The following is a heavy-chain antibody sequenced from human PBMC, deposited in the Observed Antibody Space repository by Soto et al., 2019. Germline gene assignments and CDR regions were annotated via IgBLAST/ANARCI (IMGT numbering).Heavy chain of an antibody. D-gene: IGHD6-19*01. Sequence: SVKVSCKASGGTFNSYIFSWVRQAPGQGLEWMGGIIPIFDTANYAQKFQGRVTITADESTSTAYMELSSLRSEDTAVYYCATDAGDSSGLYETFHYWGQGTLVTVSS. CDR3: ATDAGDSSGLYETFHY. V-gene: IGHV1-69*13. J-gene: IGHJ4*02. CDR2: IIPIFDTA. CDR1: GGTFNSYI.